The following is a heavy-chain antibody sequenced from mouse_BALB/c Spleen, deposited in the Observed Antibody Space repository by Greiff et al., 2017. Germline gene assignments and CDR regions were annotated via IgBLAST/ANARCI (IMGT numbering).Heavy chain of an antibody. D-gene: IGHD2-10*02. Sequence: VMLVESGPGLVAPSQSLSITCTVSGFSLTSYGVHWVRQPPGKGLEWLGVIWAGGSTNYNSALMSRLSISKDNSKSQVFLKMNSLQTDDTAMYYCARGEYGNSWFAYWGQGTLVTVSA. CDR2: IWAGGST. CDR1: GFSLTSYG. V-gene: IGHV2-9*02. CDR3: ARGEYGNSWFAY. J-gene: IGHJ3*01.